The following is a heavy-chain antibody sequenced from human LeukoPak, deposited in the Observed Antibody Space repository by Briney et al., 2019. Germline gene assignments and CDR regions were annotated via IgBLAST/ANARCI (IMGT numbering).Heavy chain of an antibody. J-gene: IGHJ6*04. CDR2: ISYDGSNK. CDR1: ALTFGSYA. CDR3: AELGITMIWGV. D-gene: IGHD3-22*01. Sequence: ARSLSLSSLLSALTFGSYAMHWVRQAAGKGLEWVAAISYDGSNKYYADSVKGLFTISRDNSKNTVYLQMNSVRAEDTAVYYCAELGITMIWGVWGKGTTVTISS. V-gene: IGHV3-30*04.